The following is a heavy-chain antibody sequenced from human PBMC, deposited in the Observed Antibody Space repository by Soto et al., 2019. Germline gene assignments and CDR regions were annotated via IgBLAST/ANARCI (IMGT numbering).Heavy chain of an antibody. CDR2: IYYSGST. V-gene: IGHV4-31*03. J-gene: IGHJ6*02. CDR1: GGSISSGGYS. CDR3: AREDYYDSSGYGRYGMDV. Sequence: SENLSVTCTVSGGSISSGGYSWSWIRQHPGKGLEWIGYIYYSGSTYYNPSLKSRVTISVDTSKNQFSLKLSSVTAADTAVYYCAREDYYDSSGYGRYGMDVWGQGTTVT. D-gene: IGHD3-22*01.